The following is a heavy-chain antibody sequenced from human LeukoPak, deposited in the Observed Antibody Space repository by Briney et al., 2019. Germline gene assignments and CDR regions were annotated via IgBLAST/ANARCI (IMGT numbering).Heavy chain of an antibody. CDR2: IYHSGST. CDR3: AGLLNGGATHWFDP. D-gene: IGHD7-27*01. V-gene: IGHV4-39*01. J-gene: IGHJ5*02. Sequence: SETLSLTCTVSGASISNTGYYWGWIRQPPGKGLEWIGNIYHSGSTYYSPSLKSRVTLSVDTSKNQFSLKLSSVTAADTAVYYCAGLLNGGATHWFDPWGQGTLVTVSS. CDR1: GASISNTGYY.